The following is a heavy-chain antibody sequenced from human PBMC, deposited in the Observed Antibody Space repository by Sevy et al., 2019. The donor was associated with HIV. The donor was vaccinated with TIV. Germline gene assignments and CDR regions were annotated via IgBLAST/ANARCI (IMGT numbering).Heavy chain of an antibody. CDR1: GYTFTSYG. CDR2: ISAYNGNT. V-gene: IGHV1-18*01. J-gene: IGHJ4*02. Sequence: ASVKVSCKASGYTFTSYGISWVRQAPGQGLEWMGWISAYNGNTNYAQKLQGRVTMTTDTSTSTVYMELRSLRSDDTAVYYCARSYDYVWRPLLALDYWGQGTLVTVSS. D-gene: IGHD3-16*01. CDR3: ARSYDYVWRPLLALDY.